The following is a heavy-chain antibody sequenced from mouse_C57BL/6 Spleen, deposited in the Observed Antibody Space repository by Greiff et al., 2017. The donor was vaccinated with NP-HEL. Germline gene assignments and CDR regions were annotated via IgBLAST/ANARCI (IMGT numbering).Heavy chain of an antibody. CDR2: IDPSDSYT. D-gene: IGHD1-1*01. Sequence: QVQLQQPGAELVRPGTSVKLSCKASGYTFTSYWMHWVKQRPGQGLEWIGVIDPSDSYTNSNQKFKGKATLTVDTSSSTAYMQLSSLTSEDSAVYYCARWNYGSSYGYFDVWGTGTTVTVSS. CDR1: GYTFTSYW. CDR3: ARWNYGSSYGYFDV. J-gene: IGHJ1*03. V-gene: IGHV1-59*01.